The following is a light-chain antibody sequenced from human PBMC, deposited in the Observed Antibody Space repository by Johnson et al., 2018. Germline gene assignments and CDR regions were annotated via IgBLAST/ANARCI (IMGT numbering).Light chain of an antibody. Sequence: QSVLTQPPSVSAAPGQKVTISCSGSSSNIGNNYVSWYQQLPGTAPKLLIYENNKRPSGIPDRFSGSKSGTSATLGITGLQTGDEADYYCGTWANSLSAGNVFRTWTQVTFL. CDR1: SSNIGNNY. J-gene: IGLJ1*01. V-gene: IGLV1-51*02. CDR2: ENN. CDR3: GTWANSLSAGNV.